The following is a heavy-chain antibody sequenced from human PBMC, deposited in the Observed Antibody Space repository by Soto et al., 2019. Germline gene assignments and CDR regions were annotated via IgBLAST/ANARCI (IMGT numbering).Heavy chain of an antibody. V-gene: IGHV3-21*01. J-gene: IGHJ2*01. CDR1: RFTFSSYS. CDR3: ARATTVYYGSGEIDL. CDR2: ISSSSSYI. D-gene: IGHD3-10*01. Sequence: EVQLVESGGGLVKPGGSLRLSCAASRFTFSSYSMNWVRQAPGKGLEWVSSISSSSSYIYYADSVKGRFTISRDNAKNSRYLQINSLRAEDTAVYYCARATTVYYGSGEIDLWGRGTLVTVSS.